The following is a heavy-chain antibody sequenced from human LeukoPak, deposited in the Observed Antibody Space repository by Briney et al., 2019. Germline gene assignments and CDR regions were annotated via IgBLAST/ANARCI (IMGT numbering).Heavy chain of an antibody. CDR3: ARDCLIYSTSRDPFDI. CDR2: INPNSGGT. CDR1: GYTFTGYQ. D-gene: IGHD6-13*01. J-gene: IGHJ3*02. V-gene: IGHV1-2*02. Sequence: GASVKVSCKASGYTFTGYQIHWVRQAPGQGLEWMGWINPNSGGTNYAQKFQGRVTMTRDTSISTAYMELSRLISDDTAVYYCARDCLIYSTSRDPFDIWGQGTLVTVSS.